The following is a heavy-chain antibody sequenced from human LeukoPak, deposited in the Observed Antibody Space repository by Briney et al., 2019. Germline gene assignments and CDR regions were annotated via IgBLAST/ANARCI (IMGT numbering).Heavy chain of an antibody. D-gene: IGHD3-22*01. CDR2: IIPIFGTA. V-gene: IGHV1-69*06. CDR1: GGTFSSYA. J-gene: IGHJ4*02. CDR3: ARENYYDSSGYIGG. Sequence: SVKVSCKASGGTFSSYAISWVRQAPGQGLEWMGGIIPIFGTANYAQKFQGRVTITADKSTSTAYMELSSLRSEDTAVYYCARENYYDSSGYIGGWGQGTLVTVSS.